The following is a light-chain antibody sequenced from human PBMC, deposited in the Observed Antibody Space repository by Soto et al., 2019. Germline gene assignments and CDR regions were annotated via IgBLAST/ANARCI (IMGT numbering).Light chain of an antibody. J-gene: IGLJ2*01. CDR2: ANN. CDR1: SSNIGADYD. CDR3: QSFDSSLSAVV. V-gene: IGLV1-40*01. Sequence: QSALTQPPSVSGAPGQRVTISCTGNSSNIGADYDVHWYQQLPGTAPKLLLYANNNRPSGVPDRFSGSKSGTSASLAITGLQAEDEADYYCQSFDSSLSAVVFGGGTKLTVL.